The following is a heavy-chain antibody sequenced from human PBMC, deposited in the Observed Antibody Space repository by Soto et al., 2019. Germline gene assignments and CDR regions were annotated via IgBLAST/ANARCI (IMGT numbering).Heavy chain of an antibody. Sequence: QVQLQESGPGLVKPSQTLSLTCTVSGGSINSRCYWGWVRQYPEQSLQWIGYIHYRGTTYYNPSLRSRVTISVDTLKNQFSLNLNSVTDADTGVYYCAGIVVMEGAQFGHWGQGTLVTVSS. V-gene: IGHV4-31*03. J-gene: IGHJ4*02. CDR2: IHYRGTT. D-gene: IGHD2-8*01. CDR3: AGIVVMEGAQFGH. CDR1: GGSINSRCY.